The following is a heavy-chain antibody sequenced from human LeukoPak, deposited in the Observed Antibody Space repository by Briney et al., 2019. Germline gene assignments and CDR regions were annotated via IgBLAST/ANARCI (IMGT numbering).Heavy chain of an antibody. D-gene: IGHD3-10*01. V-gene: IGHV3-23*01. CDR2: ISAGGGGT. CDR3: AKDLRSGSNYGFFDY. Sequence: GGSLRLSCAASRFTFTSYAMGWVRQAPGKGLEWVSGISAGGGGTYYADSVKGRFTISRDNSKSTLYLQMNSLRAEDTAIYYCAKDLRSGSNYGFFDYWGQGTLVTVSS. CDR1: RFTFTSYA. J-gene: IGHJ4*02.